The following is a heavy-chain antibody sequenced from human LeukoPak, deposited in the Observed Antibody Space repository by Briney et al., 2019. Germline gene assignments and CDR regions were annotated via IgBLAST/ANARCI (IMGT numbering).Heavy chain of an antibody. V-gene: IGHV3-21*01. D-gene: IGHD5-24*01. J-gene: IGHJ4*02. CDR1: GFTFSNYS. CDR2: ISSSSSYI. CDR3: DRDASGWLQLLLDY. Sequence: GGSLRLSCAASGFTFSNYSMNWLRQAPGKGLEWVSSISSSSSYIYYADSVKGRFTISRDNAKNSLYLQMNSLRAEDSAVYYCDRDASGWLQLLLDYCGQGTLVSVYS.